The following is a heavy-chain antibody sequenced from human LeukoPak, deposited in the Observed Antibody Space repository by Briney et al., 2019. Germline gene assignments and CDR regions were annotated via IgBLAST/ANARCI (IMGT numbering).Heavy chain of an antibody. CDR3: ARGGGYASPIGY. D-gene: IGHD5-12*01. CDR2: IYHSGST. J-gene: IGHJ4*02. CDR1: GGSISTYY. V-gene: IGHV4-59*01. Sequence: SETLSLTCTRSGGSISTYYWSWIRQPPGKGLKWIGYIYHSGSTNYNPSLKSRVTISVDTSKNQFSLKLSSVTAADTAVYYCARGGGYASPIGYWGQGALVTVSS.